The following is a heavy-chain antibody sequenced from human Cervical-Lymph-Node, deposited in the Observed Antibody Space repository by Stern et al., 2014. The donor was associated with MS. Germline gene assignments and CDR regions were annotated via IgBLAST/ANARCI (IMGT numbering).Heavy chain of an antibody. CDR2: IRSKSNANTT. Sequence: EMQLVESGGGLVQPGGSLKLSCAASGILFSGGSMYWGRPYFGKGREGIGRIRSKSNANTTTYAASVRGRFTISRDDSKNSAYLQMNSLKTEDTAVYYCVSDDSGWRNWGQGTLVTVSS. J-gene: IGHJ4*02. CDR1: GILFSGGS. D-gene: IGHD3-10*01. CDR3: VSDDSGWRN. V-gene: IGHV3-73*01.